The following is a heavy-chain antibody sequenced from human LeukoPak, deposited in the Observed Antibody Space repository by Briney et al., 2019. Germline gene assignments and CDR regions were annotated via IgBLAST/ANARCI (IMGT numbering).Heavy chain of an antibody. J-gene: IGHJ5*02. Sequence: PSETLSLTCTVAGGSISSYYWSWIRQPPGKGLEWIGYIYYSGSTNYNPSLKSRVTISVDTSKNQFSQKLSSVTAADTAVYYCARDDPVAGRFDPWGQGTLVTVSS. CDR2: IYYSGST. CDR1: GGSISSYY. V-gene: IGHV4-59*01. D-gene: IGHD6-19*01. CDR3: ARDDPVAGRFDP.